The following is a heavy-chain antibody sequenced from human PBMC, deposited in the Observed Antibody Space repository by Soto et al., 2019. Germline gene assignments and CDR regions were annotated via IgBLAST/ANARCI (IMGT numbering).Heavy chain of an antibody. CDR2: IIPIFGTA. V-gene: IGHV1-69*13. J-gene: IGHJ6*02. Sequence: SVKVSCKASGGTFSSYAISWVRQAPGQGLEWMGGIIPIFGTANYAQKFQGRVTITADESTSTAYMELSSLRSEDTAVYYCARLGYCSGGSCPYYYYGMDVWGQGTTVTVSS. CDR1: GGTFSSYA. CDR3: ARLGYCSGGSCPYYYYGMDV. D-gene: IGHD2-15*01.